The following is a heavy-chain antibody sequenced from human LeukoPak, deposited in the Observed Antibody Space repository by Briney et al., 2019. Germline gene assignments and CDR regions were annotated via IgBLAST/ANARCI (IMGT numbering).Heavy chain of an antibody. CDR3: AKDRMVRGAYFDY. Sequence: GWSLRLSCAASGFTFSSDAMSWVRQAPGKGLEWVSAISGSGGSTYYADSVKGRFTISRDNSKNTLYLQMNSLRAEYTAVYYCAKDRMVRGAYFDYWGQGTLVTVSS. D-gene: IGHD3-10*01. J-gene: IGHJ4*02. V-gene: IGHV3-23*01. CDR2: ISGSGGST. CDR1: GFTFSSDA.